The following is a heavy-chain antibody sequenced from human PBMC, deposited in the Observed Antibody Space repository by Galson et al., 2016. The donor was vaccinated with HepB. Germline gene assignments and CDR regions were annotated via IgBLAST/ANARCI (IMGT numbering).Heavy chain of an antibody. Sequence: SLRLSCAASGFTFRTYAMTWVRQAPGKGLEWVSEINNSGGRTYYADSVKGRFTISRDNSKNILSLHMNSLRAEDTAVYYCARDPNYYENGGYIWGAFDIWGQGTTVTGSS. V-gene: IGHV3-23*01. CDR1: GFTFRTYA. CDR2: INNSGGRT. D-gene: IGHD3-22*01. J-gene: IGHJ3*02. CDR3: ARDPNYYENGGYIWGAFDI.